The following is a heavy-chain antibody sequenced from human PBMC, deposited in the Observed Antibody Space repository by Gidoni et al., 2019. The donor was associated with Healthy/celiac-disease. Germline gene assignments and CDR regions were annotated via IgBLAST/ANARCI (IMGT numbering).Heavy chain of an antibody. J-gene: IGHJ4*02. CDR2: IKQDGSEK. Sequence: EVQLVESGGGLVQPGGSLSLSCAASGFTFSSYWMSCVRQAPGKGLEWVANIKQDGSEKYYVDSVKGRFTISRDNAKNSLYLQMNSLRAEDTAVYYCARVYYGSAFDYWGQGTLVTVSS. V-gene: IGHV3-7*01. D-gene: IGHD3-10*01. CDR3: ARVYYGSAFDY. CDR1: GFTFSSYW.